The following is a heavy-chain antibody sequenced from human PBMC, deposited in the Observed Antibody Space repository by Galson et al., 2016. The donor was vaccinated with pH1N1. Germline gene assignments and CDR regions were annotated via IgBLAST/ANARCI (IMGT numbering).Heavy chain of an antibody. V-gene: IGHV4-39*01. J-gene: IGHJ4*02. CDR3: ARRGIGEFLYFFDY. D-gene: IGHD3-10*01. Sequence: ETLSLTCTVSGGSISSSSYYSGWIRQPPGKGLEWSGSIYYSGSTYYNPSLKSRVTISVDTSNNQFTLKMSSVTAVDTAVYYCARRGIGEFLYFFDYWGQGTLVTVSS. CDR1: GGSISSSSYY. CDR2: IYYSGST.